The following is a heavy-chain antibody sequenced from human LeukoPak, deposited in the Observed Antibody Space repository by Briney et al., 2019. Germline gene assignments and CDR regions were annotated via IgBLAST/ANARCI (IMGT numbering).Heavy chain of an antibody. CDR2: ISQDGSNK. V-gene: IGHV3-30*03. Sequence: GRSLRLSCAASGFSFSSYGMHWVRQAPGKGLEWVALISQDGSNKYHADSVKGRFTISRDNAKNSVYLQMDSLRAEDTAVYYCASRFDYWGQGTLVTVSS. CDR1: GFSFSSYG. CDR3: ASRFDY. J-gene: IGHJ4*02.